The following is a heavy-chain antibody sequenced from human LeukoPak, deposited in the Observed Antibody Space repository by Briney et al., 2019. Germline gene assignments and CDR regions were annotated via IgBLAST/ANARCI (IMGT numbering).Heavy chain of an antibody. CDR1: GGSISSTTYY. CDR2: IYYTGST. CDR3: ARVYCSSTSCPLDS. V-gene: IGHV4-39*07. J-gene: IGHJ4*02. D-gene: IGHD2-2*01. Sequence: SETLSLTCTLSGGSISSTTYYWGWIRQPPGKGLEWVGSIYYTGSTNYNPSLKSRATMSVDTSKKQFSLKLNSVTAADTAVYYCARVYCSSTSCPLDSWGRGTLVTVSS.